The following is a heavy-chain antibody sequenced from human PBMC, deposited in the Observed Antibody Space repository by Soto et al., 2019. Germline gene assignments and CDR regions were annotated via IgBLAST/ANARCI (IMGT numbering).Heavy chain of an antibody. Sequence: EVQLVESGGGLVQPGGSLRLSCSVSGFTVSNNYISWVRQAPGKGLEWVSHIYSGGSTEYAVPVKGRFTISRDNSKNTVYLQMNSLRAEDTGVYYCARRVRPTGVDYWGQGTLVTVSS. J-gene: IGHJ4*02. V-gene: IGHV3-66*04. CDR3: ARRVRPTGVDY. D-gene: IGHD3-10*01. CDR2: IYSGGST. CDR1: GFTVSNNY.